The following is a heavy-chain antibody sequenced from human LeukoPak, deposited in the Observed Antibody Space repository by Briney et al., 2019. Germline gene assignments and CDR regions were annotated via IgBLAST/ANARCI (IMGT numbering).Heavy chain of an antibody. V-gene: IGHV3-33*01. Sequence: GTYLRLSCATSALTFTIHGFHWVRQAAGKGLEWVAFVRSDGSDTYHANSVKGRFSISRDNSKNTVYLQMNSLRADDTALYYCARDRGKDFLDNWGQGTQVTVSS. CDR2: VRSDGSDT. D-gene: IGHD2-15*01. CDR1: ALTFTIHG. J-gene: IGHJ4*02. CDR3: ARDRGKDFLDN.